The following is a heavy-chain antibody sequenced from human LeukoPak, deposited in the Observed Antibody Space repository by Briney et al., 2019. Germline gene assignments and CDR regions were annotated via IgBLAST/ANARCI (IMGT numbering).Heavy chain of an antibody. J-gene: IGHJ4*02. CDR3: ARDRWGYSYGGD. CDR1: GFTFSNYW. Sequence: GGSLRLSCAASGFTFSNYWMSWVRQAPGKGLEWVANIKQDGSEKYYVDSVKGRFTISRDNAKNSLYLQMNSLRAEDTAVYYCARDRWGYSYGGDWGQGTLVTVSS. CDR2: IKQDGSEK. D-gene: IGHD5-18*01. V-gene: IGHV3-7*01.